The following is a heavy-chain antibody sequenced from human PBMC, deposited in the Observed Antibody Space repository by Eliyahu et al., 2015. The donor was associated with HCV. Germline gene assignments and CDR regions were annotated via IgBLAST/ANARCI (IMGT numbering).Heavy chain of an antibody. J-gene: IGHJ4*02. D-gene: IGHD2/OR15-2a*01. CDR3: ARDHDSTEWYMIDY. CDR1: GYTFITHG. CDR2: IAPYSAKT. Sequence: QVQLLQSGPEVTKPGAAVKVSCXTSGYTFITHGINWVRQAPGQGLEWLGWIAPYSAKTNIPVSFQGRVXLATDTSTSTAYLQLRGLTSDDTAMYFCARDHDSTEWYMIDYWGQGTQVTVSS. V-gene: IGHV1-18*01.